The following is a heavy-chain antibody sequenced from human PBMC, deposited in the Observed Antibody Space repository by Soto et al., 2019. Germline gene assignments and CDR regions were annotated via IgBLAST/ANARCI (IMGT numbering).Heavy chain of an antibody. D-gene: IGHD6-19*01. V-gene: IGHV4-39*01. Sequence: SETLSLTCTVSGGSISSSSYYWGWIRQPPGKGLEWIGSIYYSGSTYYNPSLKSRVTVSVDTSKNQFSLKLSSVTAADTAVYYCARRQQWLAPGAFDYWGQGTLVTVSS. CDR1: GGSISSSSYY. CDR3: ARRQQWLAPGAFDY. CDR2: IYYSGST. J-gene: IGHJ4*02.